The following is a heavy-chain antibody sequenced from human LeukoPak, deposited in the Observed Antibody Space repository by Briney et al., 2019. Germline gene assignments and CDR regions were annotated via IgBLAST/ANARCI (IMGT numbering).Heavy chain of an antibody. D-gene: IGHD5-18*01. Sequence: SETLSLTCAVSGGSFSGYYWSWIRQPPGKGLEWIGEINHSGSTNYTPSLKSRVTISVDTSKNQFSLKLSSVTAADTAVYYCARASSYSNAFDIWGQGTMVTVSS. V-gene: IGHV4-34*01. CDR2: INHSGST. CDR3: ARASSYSNAFDI. CDR1: GGSFSGYY. J-gene: IGHJ3*02.